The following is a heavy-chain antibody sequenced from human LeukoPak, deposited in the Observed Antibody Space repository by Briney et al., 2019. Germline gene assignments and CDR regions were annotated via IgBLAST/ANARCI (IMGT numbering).Heavy chain of an antibody. V-gene: IGHV3-21*01. Sequence: GGSLRLSCAASGFTFSTYTMNRVRQAPGKGLEWVSSISSSSNNINYADSVKGRFTISRDNARNSVHLQMNSLRVEDTAVYYCARGYQRPDYWGQGTLITVSS. CDR3: ARGYQRPDY. CDR2: ISSSSNNI. J-gene: IGHJ4*02. D-gene: IGHD2-2*01. CDR1: GFTFSTYT.